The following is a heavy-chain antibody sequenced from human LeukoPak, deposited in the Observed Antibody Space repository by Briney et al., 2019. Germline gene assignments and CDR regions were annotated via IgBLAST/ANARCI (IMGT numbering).Heavy chain of an antibody. CDR3: ARDTNYDSSGDAIFDY. V-gene: IGHV4-38-2*02. D-gene: IGHD3-22*01. Sequence: SETLSLTCAVSGYSISSGYYWGWIRQPPGKGLEWIGSMYHSGSTYYNPSLKSRVTISVDTSKNQFSLMLRSVTAADTAVYYCARDTNYDSSGDAIFDYWGQGTLVTVCS. CDR1: GYSISSGYY. CDR2: MYHSGST. J-gene: IGHJ4*02.